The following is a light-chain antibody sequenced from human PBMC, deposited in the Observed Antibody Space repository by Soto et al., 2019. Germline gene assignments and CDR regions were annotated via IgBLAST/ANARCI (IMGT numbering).Light chain of an antibody. CDR3: QPYDRRLSGSVV. J-gene: IGLJ2*01. CDR1: SSNIGAGYD. Sequence: QSVLTQAPSVSGAPGQRVTLSCTGSSSNIGAGYDVQWYQQVPGTAPKLLLHGNSDRPPGVPDRVSGSKSGTSASLVITGLQYVDEGVYYCQPYDRRLSGSVVFGGGTKVTVL. V-gene: IGLV1-40*01. CDR2: GNS.